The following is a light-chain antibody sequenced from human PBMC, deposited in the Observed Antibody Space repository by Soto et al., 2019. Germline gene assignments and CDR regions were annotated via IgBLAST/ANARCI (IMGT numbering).Light chain of an antibody. CDR2: SNN. CDR3: AARDDSLNGPV. Sequence: QSVLTQPPSASGTPGQRVTISCSGSSSNIGSNTVNWYQQLPGTAPKLLIYSNNQRPSGVPDRFSGSKSGTSASLAISGLQSEDEADYYCAARDDSLNGPVFGGGTKVTVL. V-gene: IGLV1-44*01. J-gene: IGLJ2*01. CDR1: SSNIGSNT.